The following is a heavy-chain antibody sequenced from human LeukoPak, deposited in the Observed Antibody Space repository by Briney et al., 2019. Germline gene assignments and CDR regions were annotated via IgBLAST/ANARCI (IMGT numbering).Heavy chain of an antibody. J-gene: IGHJ5*02. CDR2: IYYSGST. CDR3: ARHGSDITLRFDP. CDR1: GGSISSSSYY. Sequence: SETLSLTCTVSGGSISSSSYYWGWIRQPPGKGLEWIGSIYYSGSTYYNPSLKSRVTISVDTSKNQFSLKLSSVTAADTAVYYCARHGSDITLRFDPWGQGTLVTVSS. D-gene: IGHD2-15*01. V-gene: IGHV4-39*01.